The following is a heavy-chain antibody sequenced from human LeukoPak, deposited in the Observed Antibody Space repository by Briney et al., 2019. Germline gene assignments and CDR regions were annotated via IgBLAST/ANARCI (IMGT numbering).Heavy chain of an antibody. CDR3: ARERMMRAYFQH. J-gene: IGHJ1*01. CDR1: GGSFSGYY. V-gene: IGHV4-34*01. Sequence: PSETLSLTCAVYGGSFSGYYWSWIRQPSGKGLEWIGEINHSGSTNYNPSLKGRVTISVDTSKNQFSLKLSSVTAADTAVYYCARERMMRAYFQHWGQGTLVTVSS. D-gene: IGHD2-15*01. CDR2: INHSGST.